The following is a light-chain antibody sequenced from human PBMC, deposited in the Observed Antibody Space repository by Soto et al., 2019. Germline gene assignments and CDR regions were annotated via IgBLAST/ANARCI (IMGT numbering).Light chain of an antibody. V-gene: IGKV1-9*01. Sequence: IHLTQSRSCLSAYIVGIVPITCRASQDISYFLAWYQQKPGKAPNLLIYAASTLQSGVPSRFSGSGSGTDFTLTISSLQPEDFATYFCQQLNSYPLTFGQGTRLEIK. J-gene: IGKJ5*01. CDR1: QDISYF. CDR3: QQLNSYPLT. CDR2: AAS.